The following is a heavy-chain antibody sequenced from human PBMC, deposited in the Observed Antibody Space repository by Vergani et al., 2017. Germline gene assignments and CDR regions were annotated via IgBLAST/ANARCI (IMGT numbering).Heavy chain of an antibody. J-gene: IGHJ4*02. V-gene: IGHV3-23*01. CDR2: ISGSGGST. CDR3: AKGITIFCVVIDYFDY. Sequence: EVQLLESGGGLVQPGGSLRLSCAASGFTFSSYAMSWVRQAPGKGLEWVSAISGSGGSTYYADSVKGRFTISRDNSKNSLYLQMNSLRAEDTAVYYCAKGITIFCVVIDYFDYWDQGTLVTFSS. CDR1: GFTFSSYA. D-gene: IGHD3-3*01.